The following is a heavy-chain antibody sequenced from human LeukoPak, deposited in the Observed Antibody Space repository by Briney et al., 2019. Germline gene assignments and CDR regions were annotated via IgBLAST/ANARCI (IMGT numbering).Heavy chain of an antibody. J-gene: IGHJ4*02. Sequence: KSSETLSLTCTVSGGSISSGSYYWSWIRQPAGKGLEWIGRIYTSGSTNYNPSLKSRVTISVDTSKNQFSLKLSSVTAADTAVYYCARMYSSSWFDYWGQGTLVTVSS. CDR1: GGSISSGSYY. D-gene: IGHD6-13*01. V-gene: IGHV4-61*02. CDR2: IYTSGST. CDR3: ARMYSSSWFDY.